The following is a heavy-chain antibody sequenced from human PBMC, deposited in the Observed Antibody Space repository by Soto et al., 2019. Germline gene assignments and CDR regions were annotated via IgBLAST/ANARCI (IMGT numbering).Heavy chain of an antibody. J-gene: IGHJ4*02. CDR2: ISYDGSNK. V-gene: IGHV3-30-3*01. CDR3: ARESDIVATNPTFDY. CDR1: GFTFSSYA. Sequence: QVQLVESGGGVVQPGRSLRLSCAASGFTFSSYAMHWVRQAPGKGLEWVAVISYDGSNKYYADSVKGRFTISRDNSKNALYQRMNSLRAEDTAVYYCARESDIVATNPTFDYCGQGSLVTVSS. D-gene: IGHD5-12*01.